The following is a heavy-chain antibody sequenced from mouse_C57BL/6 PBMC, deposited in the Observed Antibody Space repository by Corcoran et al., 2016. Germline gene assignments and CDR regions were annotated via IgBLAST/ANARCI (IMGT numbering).Heavy chain of an antibody. CDR3: TTGSDSPGWFAY. Sequence: EVQLQQSGAELVRPGASVKLSCTASGFNIKDDYMHWVKQRPEQGLEWIGWIDPENGDTEYASKFQGKATITADTSSNTAYLQLSSLTSEDTAVYYCTTGSDSPGWFAYWGQGTLVTVSA. D-gene: IGHD6-1*01. CDR1: GFNIKDDY. J-gene: IGHJ3*01. V-gene: IGHV14-4*01. CDR2: IDPENGDT.